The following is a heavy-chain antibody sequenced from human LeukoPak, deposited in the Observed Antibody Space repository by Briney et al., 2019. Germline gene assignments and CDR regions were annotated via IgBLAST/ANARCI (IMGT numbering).Heavy chain of an antibody. Sequence: RSLRLSCAASGFTFDDYAMHWVRQAPGKGLEWVSGISWNSGSIGYADSVKGRFTISRDNSKNTLYLQMNSLRAEDTAVYYCAKHPNYYGSGNFDYWGQGTLVTVSS. V-gene: IGHV3-9*01. CDR2: ISWNSGSI. D-gene: IGHD3-10*01. CDR3: AKHPNYYGSGNFDY. J-gene: IGHJ4*02. CDR1: GFTFDDYA.